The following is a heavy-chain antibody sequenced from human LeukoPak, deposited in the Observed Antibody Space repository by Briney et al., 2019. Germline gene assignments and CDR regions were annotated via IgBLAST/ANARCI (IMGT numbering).Heavy chain of an antibody. D-gene: IGHD5-12*01. CDR2: IYYSGST. J-gene: IGHJ4*02. V-gene: IGHV4-31*03. Sequence: PSETLSLTCTVSGGSISSGGYYWSWIRQHPGKGLGWIGYIYYSGSTYYNPSLKSRVTISVDTSKNQFSLKLSSVTAADTAVYYCARTGGYGRINYFDYWGQGTLVTVSS. CDR1: GGSISSGGYY. CDR3: ARTGGYGRINYFDY.